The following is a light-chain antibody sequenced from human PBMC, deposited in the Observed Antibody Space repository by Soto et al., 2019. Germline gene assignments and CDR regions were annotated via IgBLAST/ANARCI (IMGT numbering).Light chain of an antibody. CDR1: QGISSY. CDR2: AAS. CDR3: QQYYSYPPVT. V-gene: IGKV1-8*01. J-gene: IGKJ2*01. Sequence: AIRMTQSPSSLSASTGDRVTITCRASQGISSYLAWYQQKPGKAPKLLIYAASTLRSGVPSRFSGSGSGTDFTLTISCLQSEDVAAYYCQQYYSYPPVTFGQGTKLEIK.